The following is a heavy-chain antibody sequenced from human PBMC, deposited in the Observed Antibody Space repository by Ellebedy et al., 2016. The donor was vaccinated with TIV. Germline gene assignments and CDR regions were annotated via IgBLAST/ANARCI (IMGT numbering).Heavy chain of an antibody. D-gene: IGHD3-16*01. CDR2: IVVGSGNT. J-gene: IGHJ4*02. V-gene: IGHV1-58*01. Sequence: SVKVSCXASGFTFSTSAVQWVRQARGQRLEWIRWIVVGSGNTQYAQKFQERVTITRDTSTNTAYMELSSLRSEDTATFYCAASFEGVIYGDYYYDSWGQGTLVTVSS. CDR1: GFTFSTSA. CDR3: AASFEGVIYGDYYYDS.